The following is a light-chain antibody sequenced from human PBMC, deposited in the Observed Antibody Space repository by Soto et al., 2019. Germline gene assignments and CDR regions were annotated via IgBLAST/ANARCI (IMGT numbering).Light chain of an antibody. CDR2: SAS. CDR1: QTINNY. Sequence: DIQMTQSPSSLSASVGDSVTITCRTSQTINNYLNWYQQKPGKAPKLLVYSASNLQSGVPSRFSGSGSGTNFTLTISDLQPEDFTTYYCQKSDSTPCTFGQGTKVDIK. J-gene: IGKJ1*01. V-gene: IGKV1-39*01. CDR3: QKSDSTPCT.